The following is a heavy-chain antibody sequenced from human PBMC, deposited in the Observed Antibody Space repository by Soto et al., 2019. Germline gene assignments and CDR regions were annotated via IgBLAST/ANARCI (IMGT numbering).Heavy chain of an antibody. CDR2: IYYSGST. V-gene: IGHV4-59*01. CDR3: ARERALYDFWRWPVAFDI. CDR1: GGSISSYY. J-gene: IGHJ3*02. Sequence: QVQLQESGPGLVKPSETLSLTCTVSGGSISSYYWSWIRQPPGKGLEWIGYIYYSGSTNYNPSLKSWSTISVEPVKHQLSLKRSSGTASDPAVYYWARERALYDFWRWPVAFDIWCQGTMVTVSS. D-gene: IGHD3-3*01.